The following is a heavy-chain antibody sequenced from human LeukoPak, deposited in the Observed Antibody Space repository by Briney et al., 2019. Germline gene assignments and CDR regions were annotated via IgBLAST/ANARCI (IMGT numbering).Heavy chain of an antibody. Sequence: GGCLRLSCAASGFTFDDYVISWVRQAPGKGLEWDSGINWNGGSTGYADSVKGRFTISRDNAKNSLYLQMNSLRAEDTALYHCARDSDSSGDGYWGQGTLVTVSS. CDR3: ARDSDSSGDGY. CDR1: GFTFDDYV. D-gene: IGHD3-22*01. V-gene: IGHV3-20*01. J-gene: IGHJ4*02. CDR2: INWNGGST.